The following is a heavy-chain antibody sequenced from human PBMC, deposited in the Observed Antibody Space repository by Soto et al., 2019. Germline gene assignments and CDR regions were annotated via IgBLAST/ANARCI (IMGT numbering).Heavy chain of an antibody. Sequence: PGGSLRLSCAASGFTFSSYGMHWVRQAPGKGLEWVAVISYDGSNKYYADSVKGRFTISRDNSKNTLYLQMNSLRAEDTAVYYCAKDEEAYLDYWGQGTLVTVSS. J-gene: IGHJ4*02. CDR1: GFTFSSYG. D-gene: IGHD2-21*01. CDR3: AKDEEAYLDY. V-gene: IGHV3-30*18. CDR2: ISYDGSNK.